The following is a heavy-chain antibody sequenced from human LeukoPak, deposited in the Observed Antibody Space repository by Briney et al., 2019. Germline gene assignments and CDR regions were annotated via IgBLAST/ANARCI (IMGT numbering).Heavy chain of an antibody. Sequence: GEALQISFKGSGYGFTSYWIGWVRQMPGKGREWMGIIYPGDSDTRYSTSFQGQVTNSADKSISTAYLQWSSLKASDTAMYYCARSSSSSSLDYWGQGTLVTVSS. CDR2: IYPGDSDT. CDR1: GYGFTSYW. D-gene: IGHD6-6*01. V-gene: IGHV5-51*01. J-gene: IGHJ4*02. CDR3: ARSSSSSSLDY.